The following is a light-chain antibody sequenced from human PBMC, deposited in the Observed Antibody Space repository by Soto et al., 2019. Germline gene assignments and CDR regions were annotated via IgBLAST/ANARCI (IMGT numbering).Light chain of an antibody. CDR1: QGISNY. CDR2: TAS. V-gene: IGKV1-9*01. J-gene: IGKJ1*01. Sequence: IQLTQSPSCLSASVGDRVTITCRASQGISNYLGWCQQKPGKAPKLLIYTASTLQSGVPSRFGGSGSGTEFTLIISSLQPDDFATYYCQQYNSYPWTFGQGTKVDI. CDR3: QQYNSYPWT.